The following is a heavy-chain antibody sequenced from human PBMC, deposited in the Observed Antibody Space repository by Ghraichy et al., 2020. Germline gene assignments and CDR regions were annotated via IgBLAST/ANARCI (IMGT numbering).Heavy chain of an antibody. CDR1: GGTFSSYA. CDR2: IIPIFGTA. D-gene: IGHD5-24*01. Sequence: SVKVSCKASGGTFSSYAISWVRQAPGQGLECMGGIIPIFGTANYAQKFQGRVTITADESTSTAYMELSSLRSEDTAVYYCARDRGVEMATKVFHAFDIWGQGTMVTVSS. V-gene: IGHV1-69*13. J-gene: IGHJ3*02. CDR3: ARDRGVEMATKVFHAFDI.